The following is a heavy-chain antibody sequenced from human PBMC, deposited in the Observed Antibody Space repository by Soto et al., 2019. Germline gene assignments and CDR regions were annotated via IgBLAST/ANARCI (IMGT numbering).Heavy chain of an antibody. CDR2: IDPSDSYT. D-gene: IGHD1-7*01. CDR1: GYSFTSYW. CDR3: ARHNRVTGTTRDYYYYGMDV. V-gene: IGHV5-10-1*01. Sequence: GESLKISCKGSGYSFTSYWISWVRQMPGKGLEWMGRIDPSDSYTNYSPSFQGHVTISADKSISTAYLQWSSLKASDTAMYYCARHNRVTGTTRDYYYYGMDVWGQGTTVTVSS. J-gene: IGHJ6*02.